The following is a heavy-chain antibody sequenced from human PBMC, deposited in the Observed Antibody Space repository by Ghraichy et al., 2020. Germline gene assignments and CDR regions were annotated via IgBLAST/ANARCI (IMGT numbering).Heavy chain of an antibody. D-gene: IGHD3-10*01. CDR2: IYYSGST. Sequence: TLSLTCTVSGGSISSYYWSWIRQPPGKGLEWIGYIYYSGSTNYNPSLKSRVTISVDTSKNQFSLKLSPVTAADTAVYYCARNIYGSGSFYRLYYYYMDVWGKGTTVTVSS. CDR1: GGSISSYY. CDR3: ARNIYGSGSFYRLYYYYMDV. J-gene: IGHJ6*03. V-gene: IGHV4-59*01.